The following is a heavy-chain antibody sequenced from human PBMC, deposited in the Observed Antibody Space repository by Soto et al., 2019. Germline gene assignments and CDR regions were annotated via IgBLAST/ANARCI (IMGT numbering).Heavy chain of an antibody. CDR2: IYWDDDK. V-gene: IGHV2-5*02. CDR3: AHRLGTREMEY. CDR1: GFSLSTSGVG. Sequence: QITLKESGPPLVKPTQTLTLTCTFSGFSLSTSGVGVAWIRQPPGKALEWLALIYWDDDKRYSPSMKSRLTTTRDTSKNQVVLTMTTVDPVDTATYYCAHRLGTREMEYWGQGTLVTVSS. J-gene: IGHJ4*02. D-gene: IGHD2-8*01.